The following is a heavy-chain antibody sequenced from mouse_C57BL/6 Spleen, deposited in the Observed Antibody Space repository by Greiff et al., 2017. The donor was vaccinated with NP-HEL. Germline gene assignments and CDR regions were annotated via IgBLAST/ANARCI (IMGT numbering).Heavy chain of an antibody. CDR1: GYTFTSYW. CDR3: ARSRYDYGEDY. J-gene: IGHJ2*01. D-gene: IGHD2-4*01. V-gene: IGHV1-52*01. Sequence: QVQLQQPGAELVRPGSSVKLSCKASGYTFTSYWMHWVKQRPIQGLEWIGNIDPSDSETHYNQKFKDKATLTVDKSSSTAYMQLSSLTSEDSAVYYCARSRYDYGEDYWGQGTTLTVSS. CDR2: IDPSDSET.